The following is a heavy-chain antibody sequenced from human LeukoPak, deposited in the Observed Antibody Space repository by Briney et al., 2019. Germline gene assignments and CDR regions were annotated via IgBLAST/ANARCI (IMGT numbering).Heavy chain of an antibody. CDR1: GGSISSYY. J-gene: IGHJ4*02. V-gene: IGHV4-4*07. CDR2: IYTSGST. D-gene: IGHD3-22*01. CDR3: ARVGYYYDSSGYYAYFDY. Sequence: SETLSLTCTVSGGSISSYYWSWIRQPAGKGLEWIGRIYTSGSTNYNPSLKSRVTMSVDTSKNQFSLKLSSVTAADTAVYYCARVGYYYDSSGYYAYFDYWSQGTLVTVSS.